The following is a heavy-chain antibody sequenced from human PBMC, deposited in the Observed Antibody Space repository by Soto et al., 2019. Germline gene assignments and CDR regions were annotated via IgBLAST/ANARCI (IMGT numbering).Heavy chain of an antibody. CDR3: TRRSSSQNFDY. CDR1: GFTFSGSA. Sequence: LRLSCAASGFTFSGSAMHWVRQASGKGLEWVGRIRSKANSYATAYAASVKGRFTISRDDSKNTAYLQMNSLKTEDTAVYYCTRRSSSQNFDYWGQGTLVTVSS. J-gene: IGHJ4*02. D-gene: IGHD6-13*01. CDR2: IRSKANSYAT. V-gene: IGHV3-73*01.